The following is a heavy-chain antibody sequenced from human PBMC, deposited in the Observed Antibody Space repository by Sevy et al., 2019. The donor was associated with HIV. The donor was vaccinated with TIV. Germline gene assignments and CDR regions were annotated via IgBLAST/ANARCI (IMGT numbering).Heavy chain of an antibody. J-gene: IGHJ4*02. D-gene: IGHD2-8*01. V-gene: IGHV3-23*01. Sequence: GWSLRLSCAASGFTFSKYSMSWVRQPPGKGLEWVSTLSFGCGEISYSDSVKGRFTISRDNSKSSVYLQMNNLRPEDTAVYYCAREGCTKPHDYWGQGTLVTVSS. CDR1: GFTFSKYS. CDR2: LSFGCGEI. CDR3: AREGCTKPHDY.